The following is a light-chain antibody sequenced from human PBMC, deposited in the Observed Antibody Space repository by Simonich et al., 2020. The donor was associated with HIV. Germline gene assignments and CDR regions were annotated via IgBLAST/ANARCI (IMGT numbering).Light chain of an antibody. Sequence: EIVLTQSPATLSLSPGKRATLSCRASQSVSSYLAWYQPKPGQAPRLLIYDASNRATGIPARFSGSGSGTNFTLTISSLEPEDFAVYYCQLRSNWPPTFGQGTKVEIK. V-gene: IGKV3-11*01. CDR3: QLRSNWPPT. CDR1: QSVSSY. J-gene: IGKJ1*01. CDR2: DAS.